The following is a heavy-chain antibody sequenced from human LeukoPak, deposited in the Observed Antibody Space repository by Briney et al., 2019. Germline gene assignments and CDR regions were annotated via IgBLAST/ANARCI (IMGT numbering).Heavy chain of an antibody. J-gene: IGHJ6*02. D-gene: IGHD1-26*01. CDR2: ISYDGSNK. V-gene: IGHV3-30-3*01. CDR3: ARAIGYYYYYYGMDV. CDR1: GFTFSSYA. Sequence: GGSLRLSCAASGFTFSSYAMHWVRQAPGKGLEWEAVISYDGSNKYYADSVKGRFTISRDNSKNTLYLQMNSLRAEDTAVYYCARAIGYYYYYYGMDVWGQGTTVTVSS.